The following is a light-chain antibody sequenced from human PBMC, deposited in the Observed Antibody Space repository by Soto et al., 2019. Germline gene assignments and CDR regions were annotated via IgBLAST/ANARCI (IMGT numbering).Light chain of an antibody. V-gene: IGLV4-69*01. CDR3: QTWDIGARVV. CDR2: LSSDGSH. J-gene: IGLJ2*01. CDR1: SGHSSYA. Sequence: QLVLTQSPSASASLGASVKLTCTLSSGHSSYAIAWHQQQPEKGPRYLMKLSSDGSHSKGDGIPDRFSGSSSGAERYLTISSLQSEDEAEYYCQTWDIGARVVFGGGTKVTVL.